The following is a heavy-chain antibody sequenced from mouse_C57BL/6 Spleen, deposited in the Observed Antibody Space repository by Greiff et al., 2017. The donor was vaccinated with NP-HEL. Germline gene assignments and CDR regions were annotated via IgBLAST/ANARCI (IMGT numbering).Heavy chain of an antibody. V-gene: IGHV5-17*01. CDR3: ARPTYYYGSSYGYAMDY. Sequence: EVMLVESGGGLVKPGGSLKLSCAASGFTFSDYGMHWVRQAPEKGLEWVAYISSGSSTIYYADTVKGRFTISRDNAKNTLFLQMTSLRSEDTAMYYCARPTYYYGSSYGYAMDYWGQGTSVTVSS. CDR2: ISSGSSTI. D-gene: IGHD1-1*01. CDR1: GFTFSDYG. J-gene: IGHJ4*01.